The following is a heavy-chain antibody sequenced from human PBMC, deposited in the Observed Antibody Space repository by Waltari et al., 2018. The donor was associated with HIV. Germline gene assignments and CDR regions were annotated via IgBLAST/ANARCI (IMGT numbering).Heavy chain of an antibody. CDR3: ARMFPSDY. D-gene: IGHD3-10*02. J-gene: IGHJ4*02. V-gene: IGHV3-48*02. CDR1: GFTFNGFS. CDR2: ISSSSSRI. Sequence: EVQLVESGGGLVQPGGSLRLSCAASGFTFNGFSMNWVRQAPGKGLEWFSYISSSSSRIYYADSVKGRFTISRDNAKSSLYLQMNSLRDEDTAVYYCARMFPSDYWGQGTLVTVSS.